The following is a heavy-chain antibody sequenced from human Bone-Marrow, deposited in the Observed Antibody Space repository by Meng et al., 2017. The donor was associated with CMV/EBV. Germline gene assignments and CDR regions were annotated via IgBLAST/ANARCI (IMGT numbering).Heavy chain of an antibody. CDR1: GFIFNTYS. CDR3: VRRAADSTNRRFDF. J-gene: IGHJ4*02. D-gene: IGHD6-13*01. CDR2: ITSGGAGT. V-gene: IGHV3-23*01. Sequence: SGFIFNTYSMGWVRQATGKGLEWVSAITSGGAGTYYKDSVKGRFTVSRDNSKNTLYLQMDSLRADDTAVYYCVRRAADSTNRRFDFWGQGTLVTVSS.